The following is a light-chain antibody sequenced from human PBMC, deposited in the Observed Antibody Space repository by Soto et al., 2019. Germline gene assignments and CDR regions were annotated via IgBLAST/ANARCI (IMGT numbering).Light chain of an antibody. CDR2: ENN. V-gene: IGLV1-51*02. CDR1: SSNIGNNY. CDR3: GTLDSSLRAWV. J-gene: IGLJ3*02. Sequence: QSALTQPPSVSAAPGQQVTISCSGSSSNIGNNYVSWYQQLPGTAPKLLIYENNKRPSGIPDRFSGSKSGTSATLGITGLQTGDEADYYCGTLDSSLRAWVFGVGTKLTVL.